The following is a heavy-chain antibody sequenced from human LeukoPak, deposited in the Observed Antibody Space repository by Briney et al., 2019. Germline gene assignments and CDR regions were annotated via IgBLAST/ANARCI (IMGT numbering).Heavy chain of an antibody. CDR2: ISSNGATT. V-gene: IGHV3-64*04. J-gene: IGHJ4*02. CDR3: AKVAIRFLEWLSHQIRWYYFGY. D-gene: IGHD3-3*01. CDR1: GFTFNRFY. Sequence: GGSLRLSCSASGFTFNRFYLHWVRQAPGKGLEFVSHISSNGATTYYADSVKGRFTISRDNSKNTLYLQMNSLRAEDTAVYYCAKVAIRFLEWLSHQIRWYYFGYWGQGTLVTVSS.